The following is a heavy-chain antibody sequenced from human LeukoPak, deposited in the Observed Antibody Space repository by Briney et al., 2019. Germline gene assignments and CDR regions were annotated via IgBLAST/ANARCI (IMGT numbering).Heavy chain of an antibody. J-gene: IGHJ6*03. CDR3: ARDLGLGYSGYDYYMDV. D-gene: IGHD5-12*01. CDR1: GGSISSYY. V-gene: IGHV4-59*01. Sequence: SETLSLTCTVSGGSISSYYWSWIRQPPGKGLEWIGYIYYSGSTNYNPSLKSRVTISVDTSKNQFSLKLSSVTAADTAVYYCARDLGLGYSGYDYYMDVWGKGTTVTVSS. CDR2: IYYSGST.